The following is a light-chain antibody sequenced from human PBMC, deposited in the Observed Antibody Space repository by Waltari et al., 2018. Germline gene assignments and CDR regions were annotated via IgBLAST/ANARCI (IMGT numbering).Light chain of an antibody. J-gene: IGKJ2*01. V-gene: IGKV3-15*01. CDR2: FSS. CDR1: QSVTNK. Sequence: EIVMTQSPATLSVSPGESASLSCRASQSVTNKLAWYQQKHGQAPRLLIGFSSTRAPGIPARFSGSGSGTEFTLTISNLQSEDFAVYYCQHYNNWPYTFGQGTRLDMK. CDR3: QHYNNWPYT.